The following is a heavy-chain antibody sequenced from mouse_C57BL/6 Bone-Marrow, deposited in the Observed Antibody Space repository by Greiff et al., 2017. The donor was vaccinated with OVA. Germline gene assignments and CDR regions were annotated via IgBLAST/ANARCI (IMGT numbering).Heavy chain of an antibody. CDR2: IYPRSGNT. V-gene: IGHV1-81*01. Sequence: QVQLQQSGAELARPGASVKLSCKASGYTFTSYGISWVKQSTGQGLEWIGEIYPRSGNTYYNEKFKGKATLTADKSSSTAYMELRRLTSEDSAVYFCARADDYEVGYWGQGTTLTVSS. CDR1: GYTFTSYG. J-gene: IGHJ2*01. CDR3: ARADDYEVGY. D-gene: IGHD2-4*01.